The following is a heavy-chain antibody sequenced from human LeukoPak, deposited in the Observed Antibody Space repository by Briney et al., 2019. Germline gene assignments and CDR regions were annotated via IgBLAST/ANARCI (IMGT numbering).Heavy chain of an antibody. CDR2: ISGSGDIT. CDR3: AKLKYSSGYFDY. D-gene: IGHD3-22*01. CDR1: GFTFSSYA. V-gene: IGHV3-23*01. Sequence: GGSLRLSCAASGFTFSSYAMTWVRQAPGKGLEWVSAISGSGDITYYADSVKGRFTISRDNSKNTLFLQMDSLRVEDTAVYYCAKLKYSSGYFDYWGQGTLVTVSS. J-gene: IGHJ4*02.